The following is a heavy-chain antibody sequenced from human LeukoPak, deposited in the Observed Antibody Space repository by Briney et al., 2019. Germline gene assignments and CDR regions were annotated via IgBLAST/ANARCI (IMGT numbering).Heavy chain of an antibody. CDR1: GGSISSYY. V-gene: IGHV4-4*07. D-gene: IGHD2-15*01. J-gene: IGHJ6*03. Sequence: PSETLSLTCTVSGGSISSYYWSWIRQPAGKGLEWIGRIYTSGSTNYNPSLKSRVTMSVDTSKNQFSLKLSSVTAADTAVYYCARDEWWGYYYYMDVWGKGTTVTVSS. CDR2: IYTSGST. CDR3: ARDEWWGYYYYMDV.